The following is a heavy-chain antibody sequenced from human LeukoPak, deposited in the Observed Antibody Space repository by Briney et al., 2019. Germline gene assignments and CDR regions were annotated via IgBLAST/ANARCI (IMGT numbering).Heavy chain of an antibody. CDR2: ITAGGGNS. CDR1: GFTVSNNY. Sequence: GGSLRLSCAASGFTVSNNYMNWVRQAPGKGLEWVSIITAGGGNSYYADSVKGRFTISRDNSKNTLYLQMNSLRTEDTAVYYCAARGGSRSFDYWGQGTLVTVSS. CDR3: AARGGSRSFDY. D-gene: IGHD5-12*01. V-gene: IGHV3-23*01. J-gene: IGHJ4*02.